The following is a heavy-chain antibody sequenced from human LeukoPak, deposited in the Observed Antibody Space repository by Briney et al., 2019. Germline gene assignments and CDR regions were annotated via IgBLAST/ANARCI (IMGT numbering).Heavy chain of an antibody. CDR3: ARGGESWRYCSGGSCYLFDY. CDR2: MNPNSANT. D-gene: IGHD2-15*01. J-gene: IGHJ4*02. CDR1: GYTFTSCD. V-gene: IGHV1-8*03. Sequence: ASVKVSCKASGYTFTSCDINWVRQATGQGLEWMGWMNPNSANTGYAQKFQGRVTITRNTSISTTYMELSSLRSEDTAVYYCARGGESWRYCSGGSCYLFDYWGQGTLVTVSS.